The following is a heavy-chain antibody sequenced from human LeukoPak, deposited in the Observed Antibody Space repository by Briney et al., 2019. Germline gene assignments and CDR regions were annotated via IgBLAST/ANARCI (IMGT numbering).Heavy chain of an antibody. CDR1: GYTFTGYY. V-gene: IGHV1-2*06. CDR2: INPNSGGT. Sequence: ASVKVSCKASGYTFTGYYMHWVRQAPGQGLEWMGRINPNSGGTNYAQKFQGRVTMTRDTSISTAYMELSRLRSDYTAVYYCARVNYCTTWFDPWGQGTLVTVSS. CDR3: ARVNYCTTWFDP. J-gene: IGHJ5*02. D-gene: IGHD1-7*01.